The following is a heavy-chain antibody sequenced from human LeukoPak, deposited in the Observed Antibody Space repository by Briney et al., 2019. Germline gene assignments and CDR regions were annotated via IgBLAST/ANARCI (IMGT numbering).Heavy chain of an antibody. CDR3: ARGLGVGYGGDNNWFDP. CDR1: GGSISSYY. Sequence: SETLSLTCTVSGGSISSYYWSWIRQPPGKGREWIGYIYYSGSTNYNPSLKSRVTISVDTSKNQFSLKLSSVTAADTAVYYCARGLGVGYGGDNNWFDPWGQGTLVTVSS. CDR2: IYYSGST. V-gene: IGHV4-59*01. D-gene: IGHD4-23*01. J-gene: IGHJ5*02.